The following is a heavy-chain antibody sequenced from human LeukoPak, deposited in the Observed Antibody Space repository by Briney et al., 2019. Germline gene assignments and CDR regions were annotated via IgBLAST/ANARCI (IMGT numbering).Heavy chain of an antibody. CDR1: GGSISSGGYY. D-gene: IGHD3-3*01. V-gene: IGHV4-31*03. CDR3: ARSFRQYYDFWSGYYDFDY. Sequence: SETLSLTCTVPGGSISSGGYYWSWIRQHPGKGLEWIGYIYYSGSTYYNPSLKSRVTISVDTSKNQFSLKLSSVTAADTAVYYCARSFRQYYDFWSGYYDFDYWGQETLVTVSS. J-gene: IGHJ4*02. CDR2: IYYSGST.